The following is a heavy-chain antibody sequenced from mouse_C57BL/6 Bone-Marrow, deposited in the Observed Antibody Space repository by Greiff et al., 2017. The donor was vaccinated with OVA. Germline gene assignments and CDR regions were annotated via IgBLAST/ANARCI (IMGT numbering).Heavy chain of an antibody. J-gene: IGHJ4*01. CDR3: AREGDGNLLGDY. CDR2: INPSSGYT. Sequence: VQGVESGAELARPGASVKMSCKASGYTFTSYTMHWVKQRPGQGLEWIGYINPSSGYTKYNQKFKDKATLTADKSSSTAYMQLSSLTSEDSAVYYCAREGDGNLLGDYWGQGTSVTVSS. CDR1: GYTFTSYT. D-gene: IGHD2-1*01. V-gene: IGHV1-4*01.